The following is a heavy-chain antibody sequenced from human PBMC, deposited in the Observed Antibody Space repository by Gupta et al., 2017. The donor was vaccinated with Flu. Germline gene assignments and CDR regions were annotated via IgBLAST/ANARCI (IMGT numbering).Heavy chain of an antibody. Sequence: QVQLVASGGGLVKPGVSLRLSCAASGFTFSAYYINWIRQAPGKGLEWVAYISSSGSTIYYADSVKGRFTVSRDNAKNSLYLEMNSLRAEDTAVYFCARGRASDSGSQYYMDVWGKGTTVTVSS. CDR1: GFTFSAYY. CDR3: ARGRASDSGSQYYMDV. V-gene: IGHV3-11*01. D-gene: IGHD1-26*01. CDR2: ISSSGSTI. J-gene: IGHJ6*03.